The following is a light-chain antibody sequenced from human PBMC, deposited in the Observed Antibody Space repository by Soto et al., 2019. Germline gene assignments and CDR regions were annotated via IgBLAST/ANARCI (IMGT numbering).Light chain of an antibody. CDR1: NIGTKN. CDR2: YDD. V-gene: IGLV3-21*04. CDR3: QVWDDLSARVV. J-gene: IGLJ2*01. Sequence: SYELTQPPSVSVAPGETARIPCGGNNIGTKNVHWYQQKPGQAPVLVIYYDDDRPSEIPERFSGSNSGNAATLTISRVEAGDEADYYCQVWDDLSARVVFGGGTKHTVL.